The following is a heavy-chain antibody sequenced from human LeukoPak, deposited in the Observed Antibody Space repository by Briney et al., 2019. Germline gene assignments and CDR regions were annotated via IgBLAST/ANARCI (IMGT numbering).Heavy chain of an antibody. J-gene: IGHJ4*02. CDR3: ARHGLGYCSSTSCYLALDY. V-gene: IGHV5-51*01. CDR2: IYPGDSDT. CDR1: GYSFTSYW. D-gene: IGHD2-2*01. Sequence: GESLKISCKGSGYSFTSYWIGWVRQMPGKGLEWMGIIYPGDSDTRYSRSFQGQVTISADKSISTAYLQWSSLKASDTAMYYCARHGLGYCSSTSCYLALDYWGQGTLVTVSS.